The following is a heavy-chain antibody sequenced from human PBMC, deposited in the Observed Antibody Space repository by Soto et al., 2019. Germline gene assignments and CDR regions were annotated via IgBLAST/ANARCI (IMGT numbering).Heavy chain of an antibody. CDR1: GGSFSGYY. D-gene: IGHD6-13*01. CDR2: INHSGST. Sequence: SETLSLTCAVYGGSFSGYYWSWIRQPPGKGLEWIGEINHSGSTNYNPPLKSRVTISVDTSKNQFSLKLSSVTAADTAVYYCARGGVAAAGTYYYYGMDVWGQGTTVTVSS. J-gene: IGHJ6*02. CDR3: ARGGVAAAGTYYYYGMDV. V-gene: IGHV4-34*01.